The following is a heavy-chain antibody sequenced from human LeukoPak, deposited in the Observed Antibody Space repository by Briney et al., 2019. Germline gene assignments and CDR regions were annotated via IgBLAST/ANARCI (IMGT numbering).Heavy chain of an antibody. CDR2: IYYSGST. V-gene: IGHV4-59*12. CDR3: ARTMVRGVIMDYFDY. D-gene: IGHD3-10*01. J-gene: IGHJ4*02. Sequence: SETLSLTCTVSGGSISSYYWSWIRQPPGKGLEWIGYIYYSGSTNYNPSLKSRVTISVDTSKNQFSLKLSSVTAADTAVYYCARTMVRGVIMDYFDYWGQGTLVTVSS. CDR1: GGSISSYY.